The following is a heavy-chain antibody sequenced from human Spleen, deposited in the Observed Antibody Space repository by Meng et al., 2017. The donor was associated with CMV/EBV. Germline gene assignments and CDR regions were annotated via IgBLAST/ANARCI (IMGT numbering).Heavy chain of an antibody. V-gene: IGHV4-4*02. CDR3: TRGAKRKRGYCGSTSCPRGYYFDY. Sequence: WWSWVRQPPGKGLEWIGEIYHSGSTNYHPSLKSRVTISVDTSKNQFSLKLNSVTAADTAVYYCTRGAKRKRGYCGSTSCPRGYYFDYWGQGTLVTVSS. CDR2: IYHSGST. J-gene: IGHJ4*02. D-gene: IGHD2-2*01. CDR1: W.